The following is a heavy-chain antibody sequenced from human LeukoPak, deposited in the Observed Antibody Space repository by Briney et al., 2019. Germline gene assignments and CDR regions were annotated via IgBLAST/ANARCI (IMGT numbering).Heavy chain of an antibody. CDR3: ARDRMQINGG. J-gene: IGHJ4*02. CDR1: GFTFSSYW. Sequence: GGSLRLSCAASGFTFSSYWMYWVRQAPGKGLVWVSRINSDGSSTTYADSVKGRFTISRDNSKNTLYLQMNSLRVEDTAVYYCARDRMQINGGWGQGTLVTVSS. V-gene: IGHV3-74*01. CDR2: INSDGSST.